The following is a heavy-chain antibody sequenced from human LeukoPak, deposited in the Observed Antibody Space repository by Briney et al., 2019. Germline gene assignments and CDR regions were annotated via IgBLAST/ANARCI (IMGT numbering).Heavy chain of an antibody. V-gene: IGHV3-30*04. CDR3: AREEEVSGSYRWFDY. CDR2: ISYDGSNK. Sequence: GRSLRLSCAASGFTFSSYAMHWVRQAPGKGLEWVAVISYDGSNKYYADSAKGRFTISRDNAKNSLYLQMNSLRAEDTAVYYCAREEEVSGSYRWFDYWGQGTLVTVSS. CDR1: GFTFSSYA. J-gene: IGHJ4*02. D-gene: IGHD1-26*01.